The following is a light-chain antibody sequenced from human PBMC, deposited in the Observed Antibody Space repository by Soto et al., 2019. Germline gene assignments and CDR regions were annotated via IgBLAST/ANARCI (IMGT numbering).Light chain of an antibody. CDR1: QSVSSSY. V-gene: IGKV3-20*01. CDR2: GAS. Sequence: EIVLTQSPGTLSLSPGERATLSCRASQSVSSSYVAWYQQKPAQAPRLLIYGASSRATNIPDRFSGSGSGTDFTLTISRLEPEDFAVYYCQYSGSSQWTFGQGTKVEIK. CDR3: QYSGSSQWT. J-gene: IGKJ1*01.